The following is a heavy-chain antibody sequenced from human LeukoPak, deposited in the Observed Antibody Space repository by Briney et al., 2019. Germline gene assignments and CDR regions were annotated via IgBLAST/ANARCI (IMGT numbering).Heavy chain of an antibody. V-gene: IGHV3-48*02. CDR1: GFTFSTYA. CDR3: ARVAAGHSVNYFDY. J-gene: IGHJ4*02. Sequence: PGGSLRLSCAVSGFTFSTYAMNWVRQAPGKGLEWVSYISSTSGSIYYADFVRGRFIISRDNAKNSLYLQMNSLRDEDTAVYYCARVAAGHSVNYFDYWGQGTLVTVSS. CDR2: ISSTSGSI. D-gene: IGHD4-23*01.